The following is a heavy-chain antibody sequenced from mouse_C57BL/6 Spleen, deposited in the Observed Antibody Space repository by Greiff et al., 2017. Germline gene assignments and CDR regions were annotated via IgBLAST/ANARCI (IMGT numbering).Heavy chain of an antibody. CDR3: ARSAQAAYAMDY. J-gene: IGHJ4*01. CDR2: INPSSGYT. Sequence: VQLQQSGAELAKPGASVTLSCKASGYTFTSYWMHWVKQRPGQGLEWIGYINPSSGYTKYNQKFKDKATLTADKSSSTAYMQLNSLTYEDSAVYYCARSAQAAYAMDYWGQGTSVTVSS. V-gene: IGHV1-7*01. D-gene: IGHD3-2*02. CDR1: GYTFTSYW.